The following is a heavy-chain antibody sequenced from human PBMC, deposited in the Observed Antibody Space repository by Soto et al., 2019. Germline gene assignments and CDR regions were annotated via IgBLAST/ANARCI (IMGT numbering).Heavy chain of an antibody. CDR1: GFTFSSYG. J-gene: IGHJ4*02. V-gene: IGHV3-33*01. CDR3: ARDGDVNTGFGKDY. CDR2: IWHDGGNK. D-gene: IGHD3-16*01. Sequence: QVHLVESGGGVVQPGRSLRLSCAASGFTFSSYGMHWVRQAPGKGLEWVAFIWHDGGNKFYAESVKGRFSISRDNSKNTLYLQMTILSAEDTAMYYCARDGDVNTGFGKDYWGQGTLVTVSS.